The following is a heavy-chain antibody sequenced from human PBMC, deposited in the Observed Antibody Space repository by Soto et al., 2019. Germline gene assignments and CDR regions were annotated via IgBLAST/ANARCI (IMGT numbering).Heavy chain of an antibody. D-gene: IGHD3-10*01. J-gene: IGHJ4*02. CDR2: VHHSGTT. Sequence: QVQLHESGPGLVKPSQTLSLTCSVSGGSISSGGYYWSWLRQHAGTGLEWIGYVHHSGTTCYKAWLRSRVSRSIDTSKNLFSLNLTSVTAADTAIYYCARHDVATSMGFDYWGQGSLVTVSS. CDR3: ARHDVATSMGFDY. V-gene: IGHV4-31*03. CDR1: GGSISSGGYY.